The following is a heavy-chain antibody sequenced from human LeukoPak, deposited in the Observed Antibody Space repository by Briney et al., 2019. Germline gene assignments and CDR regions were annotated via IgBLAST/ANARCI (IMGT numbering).Heavy chain of an antibody. CDR2: TSSSGYTI. J-gene: IGHJ4*02. V-gene: IGHV3-48*03. CDR3: AKDYRH. Sequence: GGSPRLSCAASGFTFSNYEMNWVRQAPGKGLGWVAYTSSSGYTIYYADSVKGRFTISRDNAKNSLYLQMNSLKLEDTAVYYCAKDYRHWGQGTLVTVSS. CDR1: GFTFSNYE.